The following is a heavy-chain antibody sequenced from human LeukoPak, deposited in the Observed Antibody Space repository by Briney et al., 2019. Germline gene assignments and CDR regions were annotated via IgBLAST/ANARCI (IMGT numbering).Heavy chain of an antibody. Sequence: GGSLRLSCVASGFTVSSNYMGWVRQAPGKGLEWVSVIYSGGSTYYADSVKGRFTISRDNSKNTLYLQMNSLRAEDTAVYYCARIAITMIVVEPDAFDIWGQGTMVTVSS. CDR3: ARIAITMIVVEPDAFDI. D-gene: IGHD3-22*01. J-gene: IGHJ3*02. CDR2: IYSGGST. V-gene: IGHV3-53*01. CDR1: GFTVSSNY.